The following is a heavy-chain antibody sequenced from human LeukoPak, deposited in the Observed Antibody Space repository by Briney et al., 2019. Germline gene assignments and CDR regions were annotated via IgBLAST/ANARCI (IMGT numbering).Heavy chain of an antibody. J-gene: IGHJ6*02. CDR3: ARPYYGSGSPRMDV. CDR2: MNPNSGNT. V-gene: IGHV1-8*01. CDR1: GYTFTSYD. D-gene: IGHD3-10*01. Sequence: ASVKASCKASGYTFTSYDINWVRQATGQGLEWMGWMNPNSGNTGYAQKFQGRVTMTRNTSISTAYMELSSLRSEDTAVYYCARPYYGSGSPRMDVWGQGTTVTVSS.